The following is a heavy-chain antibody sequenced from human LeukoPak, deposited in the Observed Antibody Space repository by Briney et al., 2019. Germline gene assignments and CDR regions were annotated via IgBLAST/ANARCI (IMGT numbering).Heavy chain of an antibody. V-gene: IGHV4-31*03. CDR3: ARQSDGGNWIDY. CDR2: IYYSGST. CDR1: GGSISSGGYY. Sequence: KASETLSLTCTVSGGSISSGGYYWSWIRQHPGKGLEWIGYIYYSGSTYYNPSLKSRVTISVDTSKDQFSLKLSSVPAADTAVYYCARQSDGGNWIDYWGQGTLVTVFS. J-gene: IGHJ4*02. D-gene: IGHD4-23*01.